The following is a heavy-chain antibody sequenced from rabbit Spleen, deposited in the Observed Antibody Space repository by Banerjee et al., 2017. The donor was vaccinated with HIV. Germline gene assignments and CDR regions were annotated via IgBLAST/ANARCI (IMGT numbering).Heavy chain of an antibody. CDR2: IYGGSSGST. J-gene: IGHJ6*01. Sequence: QSLEESGGDLGKPGASLTLTCTASGFSFSSYWMCWVRQAPGKGLEWIACIYGGSSGSTYYANWAKGRFTISKTSSTTVTLQMTSLTAADTAPYFCARGSNYYNLWGPGTLVTVS. CDR3: ARGSNYYNL. V-gene: IGHV1S40*01. D-gene: IGHD8-1*01. CDR1: GFSFSSYW.